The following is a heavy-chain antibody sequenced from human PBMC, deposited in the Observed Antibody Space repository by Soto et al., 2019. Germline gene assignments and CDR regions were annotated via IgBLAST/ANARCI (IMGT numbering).Heavy chain of an antibody. D-gene: IGHD3-3*01. J-gene: IGHJ4*02. CDR1: GFTFSSYA. V-gene: IGHV3-23*01. CDR3: AKGPPATIFGVVTSPFDY. Sequence: GRSLRLSCAASGFTFSSYAMSWVRQAPGKGLEWVSAISGSGGSTYYADSVKGRFTISRDNSKNTLYLQMNSLRAEDTAVYYCAKGPPATIFGVVTSPFDYWGQGTLVTVSS. CDR2: ISGSGGST.